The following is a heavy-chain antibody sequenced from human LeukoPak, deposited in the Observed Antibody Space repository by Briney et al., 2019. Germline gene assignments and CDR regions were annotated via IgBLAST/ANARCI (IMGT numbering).Heavy chain of an antibody. V-gene: IGHV4-61*01. J-gene: IGHJ4*02. CDR3: ATYYVGVGGRGH. D-gene: IGHD2-21*01. Sequence: SETLSLTCTVSGGSVSSDNYHWSWIQQAPGKGLEWIGHNGNTNYNPSLSYNPSLGSRVTLSIDTSKNQFSLKLSTVTAADTAMYYCATYYVGVGGRGHWGPGALVTVSS. CDR1: GGSVSSDNYH. CDR2: TNYNPSL.